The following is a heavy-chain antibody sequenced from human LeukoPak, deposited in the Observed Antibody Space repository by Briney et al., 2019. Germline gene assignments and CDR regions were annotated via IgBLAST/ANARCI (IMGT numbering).Heavy chain of an antibody. CDR2: ISSSSSYT. CDR3: ARVYSGRSGVVEY. D-gene: IGHD1-26*01. Sequence: GGSLRLSCAASGFTFSDYYTSWIRQAPGKGLEWVSHISSSSSYTNYADSVKGRFTISRDNAKSSLYLQMNSLKAEDTAVYYCARVYSGRSGVVEYWGQGTLVTVSS. J-gene: IGHJ4*02. CDR1: GFTFSDYY. V-gene: IGHV3-11*05.